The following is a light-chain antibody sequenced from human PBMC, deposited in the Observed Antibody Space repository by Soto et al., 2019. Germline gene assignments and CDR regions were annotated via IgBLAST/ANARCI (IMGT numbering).Light chain of an antibody. CDR2: GAS. CDR1: QSVSSS. V-gene: IGKV3-15*01. CDR3: QEYNNWPPHT. J-gene: IGKJ2*01. Sequence: EIVMTQSPATLSVFPGERATLSCRASQSVSSSLAWYQQKPGQAPRLLIYGASTRATGIPARFSGSGSGTEFTLTISSLQSEDFAVYYCQEYNNWPPHTFGQGTKLEIK.